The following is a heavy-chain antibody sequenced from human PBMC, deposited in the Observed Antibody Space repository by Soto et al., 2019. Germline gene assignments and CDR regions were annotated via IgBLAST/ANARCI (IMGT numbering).Heavy chain of an antibody. CDR1: GYSFTSLD. D-gene: IGHD1-26*01. V-gene: IGHV1-8*01. CDR3: ARGVSAGVDY. Sequence: QVQLVQSGAEVREPGASVKVSCKASGYSFTSLDINWVRQTAGQGLEGMGWMQPSTGRTGYAQKFQGRVTMTRDTSINTAYMELTTLTSDDTACYYGARGVSAGVDYWGQGTLVTVSS. CDR2: MQPSTGRT. J-gene: IGHJ4*02.